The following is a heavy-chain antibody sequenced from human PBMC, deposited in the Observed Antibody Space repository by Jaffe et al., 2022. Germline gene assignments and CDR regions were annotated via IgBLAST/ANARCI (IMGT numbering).Heavy chain of an antibody. CDR1: GGSISSSSYY. V-gene: IGHV4-39*01. D-gene: IGHD3-10*01. Sequence: QLQLQESGPGLVKPSETLSLTCTVSGGSISSSSYYWGWIRQPPGKGLEWIGSIYYSGSTYYNPSLKSRVTISVDTSKNQFSLKLSSVTAADTAVYYCASLLETYYYGSGKPSDAFDIWGQGTMVTVSS. CDR2: IYYSGST. CDR3: ASLLETYYYGSGKPSDAFDI. J-gene: IGHJ3*02.